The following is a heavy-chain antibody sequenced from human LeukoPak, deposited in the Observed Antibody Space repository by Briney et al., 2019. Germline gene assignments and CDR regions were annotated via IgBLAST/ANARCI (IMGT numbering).Heavy chain of an antibody. CDR1: GFTFSSYG. CDR2: IWFDGNNK. J-gene: IGHJ4*02. Sequence: PGRSLRLSCAASGFTFSSYGMHWVRQAPGKGLEWVTVIWFDGNNKYYTDSVKGRFTISRDNSKNTLYLQMNSLKTEDTAVYYCARDWDGSSRSPGYWGQGTLVTVSS. CDR3: ARDWDGSSRSPGY. D-gene: IGHD2-15*01. V-gene: IGHV3-33*01.